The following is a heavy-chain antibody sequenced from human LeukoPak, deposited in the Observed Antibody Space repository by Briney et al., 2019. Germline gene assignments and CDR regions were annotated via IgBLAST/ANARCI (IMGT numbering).Heavy chain of an antibody. Sequence: PGGSLRLSCEASGFNFSDYYMSWIRQAAGKGLEWVSVIYSGGSTYYADSVKGRFTISRDNSKNTLYLQMNSLRAEDTAVYYCATTDYWGQGTLVTVSS. CDR2: IYSGGST. V-gene: IGHV3-66*01. J-gene: IGHJ4*02. CDR3: ATTDY. CDR1: GFNFSDYY.